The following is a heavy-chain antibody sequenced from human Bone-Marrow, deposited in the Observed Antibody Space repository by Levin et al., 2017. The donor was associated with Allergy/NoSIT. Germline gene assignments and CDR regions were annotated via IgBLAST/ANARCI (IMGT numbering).Heavy chain of an antibody. V-gene: IGHV3-9*01. D-gene: IGHD6-13*01. Sequence: SLKISCAASGFTFDDYAMHWVRQAPGKGLEWVSGISWNSGSIGYADSVKGRFTISRDNAKNSLYLQMNSLRAEDTALYYCAKDSSSSKRGYYFDYWGQGTLVTVSS. CDR3: AKDSSSSKRGYYFDY. J-gene: IGHJ4*02. CDR1: GFTFDDYA. CDR2: ISWNSGSI.